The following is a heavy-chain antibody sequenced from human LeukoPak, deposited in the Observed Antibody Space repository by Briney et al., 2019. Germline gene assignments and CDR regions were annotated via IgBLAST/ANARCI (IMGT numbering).Heavy chain of an antibody. CDR3: ARAYSSSSGGFDY. D-gene: IGHD6-6*01. V-gene: IGHV1-69*05. J-gene: IGHJ4*02. CDR2: IIPIFGTA. CDR1: GGTFSSYA. Sequence: ASVKVSCKASGGTFSSYAISWVRQASGQGLEWMGGIIPIFGTANYAQKFQGRVTITTDESTSTAYMELSSLRSEDTAVYYCARAYSSSSGGFDYWGQGTLVTVSS.